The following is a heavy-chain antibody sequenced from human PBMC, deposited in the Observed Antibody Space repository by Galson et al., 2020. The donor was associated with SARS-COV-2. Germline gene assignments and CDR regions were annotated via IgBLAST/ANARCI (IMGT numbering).Heavy chain of an antibody. D-gene: IGHD4-17*01. J-gene: IGHJ4*02. Sequence: GGSLRLSCAASGFTFSSYGMHWVRQAPGKGLEWVAVISYDGSNKYYADSVKGRFTISRDNSKNTPYLQMNSLRAEDTAVYYCAKEPYGDSGPFPENFDYWGQGTLVTVSS. CDR2: ISYDGSNK. V-gene: IGHV3-30*18. CDR3: AKEPYGDSGPFPENFDY. CDR1: GFTFSSYG.